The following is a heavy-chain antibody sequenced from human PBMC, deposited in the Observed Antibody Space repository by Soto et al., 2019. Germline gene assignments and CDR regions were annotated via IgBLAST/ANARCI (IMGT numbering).Heavy chain of an antibody. V-gene: IGHV3-23*01. D-gene: IGHD5-12*01. CDR1: GFTFSAYA. J-gene: IGHJ4*02. CDR3: AKGRWLQLGFTYFDY. CDR2: ISGSGDTT. Sequence: GGSLRLSCAASGFTFSAYAMSWVRQAPGKGLEWVSVISGSGDTTSYPDSVKGRFTISRDNSKKMLYLQMNSLRADDTAVYYCAKGRWLQLGFTYFDYWGQGTLVTVSS.